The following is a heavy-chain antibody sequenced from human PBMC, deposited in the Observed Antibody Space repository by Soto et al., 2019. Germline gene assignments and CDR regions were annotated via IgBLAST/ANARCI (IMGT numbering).Heavy chain of an antibody. CDR1: GFTFSSYA. D-gene: IGHD1-26*01. CDR2: ISYEGSNK. Sequence: QVQLVESGGGVVQPGRSLRISCAASGFTFSSYAMHWVRQAPGKGLEWVAVISYEGSNKYYADSVKGRFTISRDNSKNTLYLQMNSLRAEDTAVYYCARCGGVVGAAVGGMDVWGQGTTVTVSS. J-gene: IGHJ6*02. V-gene: IGHV3-30-3*01. CDR3: ARCGGVVGAAVGGMDV.